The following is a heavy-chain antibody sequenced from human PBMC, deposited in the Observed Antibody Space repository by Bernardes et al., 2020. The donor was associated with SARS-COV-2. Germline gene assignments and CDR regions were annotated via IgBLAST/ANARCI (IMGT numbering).Heavy chain of an antibody. D-gene: IGHD2-21*01. J-gene: IGHJ6*02. CDR2: INANNGNT. CDR3: ASCSGGYCFSEGSYYYYGLDV. Sequence: ASVKVSCKASGYTFNTYGIIWVRQAPGQGLEWMGWINANNGNTNYVQKVQGRVTMTTDTSTSTAYMELRSLRSDDTAEYYCASCSGGYCFSEGSYYYYGLDVWGQGTTVTVSS. CDR1: GYTFNTYG. V-gene: IGHV1-18*01.